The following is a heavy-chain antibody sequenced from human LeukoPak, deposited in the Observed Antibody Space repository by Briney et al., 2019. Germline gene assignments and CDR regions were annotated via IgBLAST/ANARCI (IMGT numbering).Heavy chain of an antibody. CDR2: INHSGST. Sequence: SETLSLTCTVYGGSFSGYYWSWIRQPPGKGLEWIGEINHSGSTNYNPSLKSRVTISVDTSKNQFSLKLSSVTAADTAVYYCARGPRGRADDYWGQGTLVTVSS. CDR1: GGSFSGYY. V-gene: IGHV4-34*01. CDR3: ARGPRGRADDY. J-gene: IGHJ4*02.